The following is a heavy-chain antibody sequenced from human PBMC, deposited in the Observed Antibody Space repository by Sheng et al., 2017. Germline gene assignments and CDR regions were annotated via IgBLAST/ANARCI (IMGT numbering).Heavy chain of an antibody. J-gene: IGHJ6*03. CDR2: ISGSGGST. CDR3: AKDPSSGWYYYYYMDV. D-gene: IGHD6-19*01. CDR1: GFTFSSYG. Sequence: EVQLVESGGGLVQPGGTLRLSCAASGFTFSSYGMSWVRQAPGKGLEWVSAISGSGGSTYYADSVKGRFTISRDNSKNTLYLQMNSLRAEDTAVYYCAKDPSSGWYYYYYMDVWGKGTTVTVSS. V-gene: IGHV3-23*04.